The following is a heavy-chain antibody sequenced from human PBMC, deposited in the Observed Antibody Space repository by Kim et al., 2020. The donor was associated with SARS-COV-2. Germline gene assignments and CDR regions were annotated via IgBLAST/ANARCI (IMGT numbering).Heavy chain of an antibody. CDR3: ARESVAGTLGDAFDI. Sequence: PSLKSRVTISVDTSKNQFSLKLSSVTAADTAVYYCARESVAGTLGDAFDIWGQGTMVTVSS. J-gene: IGHJ3*02. V-gene: IGHV4-39*07. D-gene: IGHD6-19*01.